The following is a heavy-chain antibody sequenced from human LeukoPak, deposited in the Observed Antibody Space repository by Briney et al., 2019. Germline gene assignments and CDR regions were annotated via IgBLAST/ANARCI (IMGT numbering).Heavy chain of an antibody. Sequence: GGSLRLSCAASGFSLSHFGMHWVRQAPGKGLEWVAFIRNDGSIKYFADSVKGRVTISRDNSKNTLYLQMNSLRAEDTALYYCAKDTPEPYFDYWGQGTLVTVSS. J-gene: IGHJ4*02. CDR1: GFSLSHFG. CDR2: IRNDGSIK. D-gene: IGHD1-14*01. CDR3: AKDTPEPYFDY. V-gene: IGHV3-30*02.